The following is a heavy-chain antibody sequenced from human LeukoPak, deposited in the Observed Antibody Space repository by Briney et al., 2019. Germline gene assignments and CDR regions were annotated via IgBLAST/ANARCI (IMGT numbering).Heavy chain of an antibody. D-gene: IGHD3-22*01. V-gene: IGHV3-48*03. Sequence: PGGSLRLSCAASGFTFSSYEIHWVRQAPGKGLEWLSYLSSSGSTIKYADSVKGRFTISRGNAKNSLYLQMNSLRPEDTAVYYCARGGSYYYDSSGYYDYWGQGTLVTVSS. J-gene: IGHJ4*02. CDR1: GFTFSSYE. CDR2: LSSSGSTI. CDR3: ARGGSYYYDSSGYYDY.